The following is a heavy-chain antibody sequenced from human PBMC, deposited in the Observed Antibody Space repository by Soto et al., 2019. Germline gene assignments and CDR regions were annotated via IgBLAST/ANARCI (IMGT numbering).Heavy chain of an antibody. CDR1: SGSISSSNW. D-gene: IGHD3-16*02. CDR2: IYHSGST. J-gene: IGHJ3*02. V-gene: IGHV4-4*02. CDR3: ARDSQMITFGGVIPRGAFDI. Sequence: SETLSLTCAVSSGSISSSNWWSWVCQPPGKGLEWIGEIYHSGSTNYNPSLKSRVTISVDKSKNQFSLKLSSVTAADTAVYYCARDSQMITFGGVIPRGAFDIWGQGTMVTVSS.